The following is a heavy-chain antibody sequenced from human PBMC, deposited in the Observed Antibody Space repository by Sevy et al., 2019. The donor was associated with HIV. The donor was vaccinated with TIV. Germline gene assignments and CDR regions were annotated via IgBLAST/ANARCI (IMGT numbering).Heavy chain of an antibody. Sequence: ASVKGSCKASGYTFTSYYMHWVRQAPGQGLEWMGIINPSGGSTSYEQKFQGRVTMTRDTSTSTVYMELSSLRSEDTAVYYCARGHYYDSSGYYEKVFDYWGQGTLVTVSS. V-gene: IGHV1-46*01. CDR2: INPSGGST. CDR3: ARGHYYDSSGYYEKVFDY. J-gene: IGHJ4*02. CDR1: GYTFTSYY. D-gene: IGHD3-22*01.